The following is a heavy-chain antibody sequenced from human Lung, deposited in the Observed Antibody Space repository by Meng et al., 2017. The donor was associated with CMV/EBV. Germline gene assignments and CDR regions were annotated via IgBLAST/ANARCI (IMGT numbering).Heavy chain of an antibody. CDR3: ATHPPGY. Sequence: SETLSLTCVVSGYSISGTYYWGWIRQPPGKGLEWIGSIYHSGNTYYNPSLESRVTLSLDTSKNQFSLNLRSVTAADTAVYYCATHPPGYWGQGTLVTSPQ. CDR2: IYHSGNT. CDR1: GYSISGTYY. J-gene: IGHJ4*02. V-gene: IGHV4-38-2*01.